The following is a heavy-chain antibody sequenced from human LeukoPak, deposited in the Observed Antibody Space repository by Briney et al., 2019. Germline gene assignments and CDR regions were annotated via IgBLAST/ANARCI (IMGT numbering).Heavy chain of an antibody. CDR2: IRYDGSKK. J-gene: IGHJ4*02. CDR1: GFTFSAYG. D-gene: IGHD2-15*01. CDR3: ARYYRLDY. Sequence: GGSLRLSCAASGFTFSAYGMHWVRQAPGKGLEWMAFIRYDGSKKYYADSVKGRFTISRDNSKNTLYLQMNSLRADDTAVYYCARYYRLDYWGQGTLVTVSS. V-gene: IGHV3-30*02.